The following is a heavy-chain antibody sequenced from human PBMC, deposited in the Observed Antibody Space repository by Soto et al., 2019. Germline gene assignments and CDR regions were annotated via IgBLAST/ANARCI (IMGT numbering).Heavy chain of an antibody. J-gene: IGHJ3*02. Sequence: EVQLLESGGGLVQPGGSLRLSCAASGFTFYSYAMSWVRQAPGKGLEWVSTIGSVGGDTYYADSVKGRFTISRDDSKNTLLIQIDSLRAEDTAVYYCVKDRMAYNSVWDPFDIWGQGTMVTVSS. CDR3: VKDRMAYNSVWDPFDI. CDR1: GFTFYSYA. V-gene: IGHV3-23*01. D-gene: IGHD1-20*01. CDR2: IGSVGGDT.